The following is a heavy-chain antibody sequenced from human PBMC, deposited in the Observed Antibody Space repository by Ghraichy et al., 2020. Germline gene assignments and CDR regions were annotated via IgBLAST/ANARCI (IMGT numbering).Heavy chain of an antibody. CDR1: GFTFSSYS. Sequence: GGSLRLSCAASGFTFSSYSMNWVRQAPGKGLEWVSSISSSSSYIYYADSVKGRFTISRDNAKNSLYLQMNSLRAEDTAVYYCARDPARSSSSWSAGYYYGMDVWGQGTTVTVSS. CDR3: ARDPARSSSSWSAGYYYGMDV. D-gene: IGHD6-13*01. V-gene: IGHV3-21*01. J-gene: IGHJ6*02. CDR2: ISSSSSYI.